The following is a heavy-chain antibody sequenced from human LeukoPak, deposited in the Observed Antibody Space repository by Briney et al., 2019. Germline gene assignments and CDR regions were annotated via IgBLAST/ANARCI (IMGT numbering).Heavy chain of an antibody. CDR2: ISAYNGNT. Sequence: GASVKVSCKASGYTFTSNGISWVRQAPGQGLEWMGWISAYNGNTNYAQKLQGRVTMTTDTSTSTAYMELRSLRSDDTAVYYCARDGEQWLVRAYYFHYWGQGTLVTVSS. V-gene: IGHV1-18*01. J-gene: IGHJ4*02. CDR1: GYTFTSNG. CDR3: ARDGEQWLVRAYYFHY. D-gene: IGHD6-19*01.